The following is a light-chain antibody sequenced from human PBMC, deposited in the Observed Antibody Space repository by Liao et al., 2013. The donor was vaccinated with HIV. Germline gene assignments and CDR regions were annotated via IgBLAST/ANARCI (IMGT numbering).Light chain of an antibody. J-gene: IGLJ1*01. CDR3: QAWDSSTALYV. CDR1: TLGDKY. Sequence: SYELTQPPSVSVSPGQTATIICSGDTLGDKYAFWYQQRPGQSPVLVIYEDSQRPSGIPERFSGSSSANTATLTISRVEAGDEADYYCQAWDSSTALYVFGTGTKVTVL. V-gene: IGLV3-1*01. CDR2: EDS.